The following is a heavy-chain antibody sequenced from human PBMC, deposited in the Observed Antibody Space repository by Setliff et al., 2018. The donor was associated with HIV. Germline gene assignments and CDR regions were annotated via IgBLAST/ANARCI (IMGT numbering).Heavy chain of an antibody. Sequence: GESLKISCKGSGYSFSSYWIGWVRQMPGKGLEWMGIIYPGDSDTRYSPSFQGQVTISADKSISTAYLQCSSLKASDTAMYYCARHFSGWYDAFDIWGQGTMVTVSS. CDR2: IYPGDSDT. CDR1: GYSFSSYW. CDR3: ARHFSGWYDAFDI. J-gene: IGHJ3*02. V-gene: IGHV5-51*01. D-gene: IGHD6-19*01.